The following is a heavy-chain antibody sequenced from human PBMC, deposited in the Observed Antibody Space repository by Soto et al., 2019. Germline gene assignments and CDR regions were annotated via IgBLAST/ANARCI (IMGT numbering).Heavy chain of an antibody. CDR2: ISSSSSYI. CDR1: GFTFSSYS. CDR3: ARDWSGGWYSGDY. J-gene: IGHJ4*02. V-gene: IGHV3-21*01. Sequence: EVQLVESGGGLVKPGGSLRLSCAASGFTFSSYSMNWVRQAPGKGLEGVSSISSSSSYIYYADSVKGRFTISRDNAKNSLYLQMNSLRAEDTAVYYCARDWSGGWYSGDYWGQGTLVTVSS. D-gene: IGHD6-19*01.